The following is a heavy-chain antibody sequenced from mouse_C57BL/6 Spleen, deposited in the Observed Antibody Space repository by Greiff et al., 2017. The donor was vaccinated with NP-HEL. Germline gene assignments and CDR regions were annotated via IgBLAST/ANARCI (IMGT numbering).Heavy chain of an antibody. V-gene: IGHV1-80*01. D-gene: IGHD2-2*01. CDR2: IYPGDGDT. CDR1: GYAFSSYW. Sequence: QVQLQQSGAELVKPGASVKISCKASGYAFSSYWMNWVKQRPGKGLEWIGQIYPGDGDTNYNGKFKGKATLSADKSSSTAYMQLSSLTSEDSAVYCWARSTMVTTGFAYWGQGTLVTGSA. CDR3: ARSTMVTTGFAY. J-gene: IGHJ3*01.